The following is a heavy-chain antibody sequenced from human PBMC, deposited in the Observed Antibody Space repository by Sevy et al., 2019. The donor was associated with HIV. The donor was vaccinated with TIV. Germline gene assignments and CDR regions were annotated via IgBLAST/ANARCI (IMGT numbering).Heavy chain of an antibody. CDR3: IKFPRITTTGTGGVGP. CDR2: IKSKSDGGTV. V-gene: IGHV3-15*01. D-gene: IGHD1-1*01. Sequence: GGSLRLSCAASGFTFSDAWMGWVRQAAGKGLECVGRIKSKSDGGTVEHAAPVKGRFTISRDDSKDTLYLQMNSLKTEGTAGDFWIKFPRITTTGTGGVGPLGQGTLVTVSS. J-gene: IGHJ5*02. CDR1: GFTFSDAW.